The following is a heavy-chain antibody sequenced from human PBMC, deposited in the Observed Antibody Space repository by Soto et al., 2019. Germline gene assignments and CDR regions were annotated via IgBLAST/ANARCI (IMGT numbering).Heavy chain of an antibody. CDR1: GFTFGDYA. V-gene: IGHV3-49*03. J-gene: IGHJ4*02. Sequence: GGSLRLSCTASGFTFGDYAMSWFRQAPGKGLEWVGFIRSKAYGGTTEFAASVKGRFTISRDDSKNSVYLQMNSLRTEDTAVYYCVRDRNVGGSWTNFDHWGQGTLVTVYS. CDR3: VRDRNVGGSWTNFDH. CDR2: IRSKAYGGTT. D-gene: IGHD1-26*01.